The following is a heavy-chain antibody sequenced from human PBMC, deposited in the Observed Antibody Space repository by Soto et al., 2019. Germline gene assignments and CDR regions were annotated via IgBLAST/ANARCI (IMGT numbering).Heavy chain of an antibody. V-gene: IGHV1-18*01. CDR3: ARELNTDSSAYYSFAH. J-gene: IGHJ4*02. D-gene: IGHD3-22*01. Sequence: QVQLVQSGPEVKMPGASVKVPCKTSGYHFTAYGLAWLRQAPGQRPEWMGWVSTNNADTNYAEKFQGRVTMTTDKSTTTTYMELRSLRSDDTAVYYCARELNTDSSAYYSFAHWGQGTLVTVSS. CDR2: VSTNNADT. CDR1: GYHFTAYG.